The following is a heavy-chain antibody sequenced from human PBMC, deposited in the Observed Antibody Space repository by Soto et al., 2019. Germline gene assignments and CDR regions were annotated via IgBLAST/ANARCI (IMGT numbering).Heavy chain of an antibody. CDR3: ARQIYDSDTGPNFQYYFDS. V-gene: IGHV5-10-1*01. J-gene: IGHJ4*02. D-gene: IGHD3-22*01. CDR2: IDPSDSQT. Sequence: GESLKIPCKGSGYSFAGYWITWVRQKPGKGLEWMGRIDPSDSQTYYSPSFRGHVTISVTKSITTVFLQWGSLRASDTAMYYCARQIYDSDTGPNFQYYFDSWGQGTPVTVSS. CDR1: GYSFAGYW.